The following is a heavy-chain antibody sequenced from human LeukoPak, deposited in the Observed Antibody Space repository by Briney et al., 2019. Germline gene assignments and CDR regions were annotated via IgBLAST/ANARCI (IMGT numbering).Heavy chain of an antibody. Sequence: GSRRLSCAASGFTFSSYAMSWVRQAPGKGLEWVSTIGGSGGSTYYADSVKGRFTISRDNSKNMLYLQMNSLRAEDTAVYYCAKNLKAYYDGSGYSYYFDYWGQGTLVTVSS. CDR2: IGGSGGST. CDR3: AKNLKAYYDGSGYSYYFDY. CDR1: GFTFSSYA. J-gene: IGHJ4*02. V-gene: IGHV3-23*01. D-gene: IGHD3-22*01.